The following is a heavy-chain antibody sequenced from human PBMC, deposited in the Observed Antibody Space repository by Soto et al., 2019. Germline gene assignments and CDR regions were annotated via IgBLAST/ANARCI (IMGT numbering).Heavy chain of an antibody. CDR2: INHSGST. J-gene: IGHJ4*02. CDR3: ARVGSRYFDY. D-gene: IGHD3-10*01. Sequence: PSETLSLTCAVYGGSFSGYYWSWIRQPPGKGLEWIGEINHSGSTNYNPSLKSRVTISVDTSKNQFSLKLSSVTAADTAVYYCARVGSRYFDYWGQGTLVSVSS. V-gene: IGHV4-34*01. CDR1: GGSFSGYY.